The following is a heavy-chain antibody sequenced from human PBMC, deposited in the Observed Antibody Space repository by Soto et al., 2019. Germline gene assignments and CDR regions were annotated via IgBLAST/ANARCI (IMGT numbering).Heavy chain of an antibody. Sequence: PSETLSLTCTVSGGSVSSYYWSWIRQPPGKGLEWIGYIYYSGSTNYNPSLKSRVTISVDTSKNQFSLKLSSVTAADTAVYYCGASPPYYYDSSGYLDAFDIWGQGTMVTVSS. CDR3: GASPPYYYDSSGYLDAFDI. V-gene: IGHV4-59*02. D-gene: IGHD3-22*01. CDR2: IYYSGST. J-gene: IGHJ3*02. CDR1: GGSVSSYY.